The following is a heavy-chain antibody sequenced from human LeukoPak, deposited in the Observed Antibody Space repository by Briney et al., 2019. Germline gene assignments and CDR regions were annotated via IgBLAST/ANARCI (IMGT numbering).Heavy chain of an antibody. Sequence: GGSLRLSCAASGFTFSSYSMNWVRLAPGKGLEWVSSISSSSSYIYYADSVKGRFTISRDNAKNSLYLQMNSLRAEDTAVYYCARGIYLYYDSSGYPDYWGQGTLVTVSS. V-gene: IGHV3-21*01. CDR3: ARGIYLYYDSSGYPDY. D-gene: IGHD3-22*01. CDR1: GFTFSSYS. J-gene: IGHJ4*02. CDR2: ISSSSSYI.